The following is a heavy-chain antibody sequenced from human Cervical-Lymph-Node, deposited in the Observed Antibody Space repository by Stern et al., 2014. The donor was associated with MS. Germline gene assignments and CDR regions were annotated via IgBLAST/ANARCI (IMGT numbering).Heavy chain of an antibody. Sequence: VQLVESGAEVKKPGESLKISCKGSGYSFTSYWIGWVRQMPGKGLEWMGIIYPGDSDTRYSPSFQGQVTISADKSISTAYLQWSSLKASDTAMYYCARGYYDILTGYYNYFDYWGQGTLVTVSS. V-gene: IGHV5-51*01. D-gene: IGHD3-9*01. CDR3: ARGYYDILTGYYNYFDY. CDR1: GYSFTSYW. J-gene: IGHJ4*02. CDR2: IYPGDSDT.